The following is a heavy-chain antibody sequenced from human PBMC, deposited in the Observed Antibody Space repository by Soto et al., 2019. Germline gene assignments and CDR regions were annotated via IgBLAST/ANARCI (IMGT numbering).Heavy chain of an antibody. J-gene: IGHJ3*02. D-gene: IGHD3-16*01. Sequence: PGGSLRLSCVGSGFPFSSYGMSWVRQTPGQGLEWVSGISGSGVLTYYADSVKGRFTISRDNSNNTLSLQVHSLRVEDTAVYFCAKGGYYSVFDIWGQGTMVTVSS. CDR1: GFPFSSYG. V-gene: IGHV3-23*01. CDR2: ISGSGVLT. CDR3: AKGGYYSVFDI.